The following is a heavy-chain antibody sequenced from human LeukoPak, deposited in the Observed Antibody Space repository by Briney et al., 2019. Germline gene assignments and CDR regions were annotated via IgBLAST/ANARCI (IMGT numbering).Heavy chain of an antibody. CDR1: GVSISSGSYY. V-gene: IGHV4-61*02. CDR3: ARYAGSYDFWSGGIAGGFDY. Sequence: SETLSLTCTVSGVSISSGSYYWSWIRQPAGKGLEWIGRIYTSGSTNYNPSLKSRVTISVDTSKNQFSLKLSSVTAADAAVYYCARYAGSYDFWSGGIAGGFDYWGQGTLVTVSS. D-gene: IGHD3-3*01. CDR2: IYTSGST. J-gene: IGHJ4*02.